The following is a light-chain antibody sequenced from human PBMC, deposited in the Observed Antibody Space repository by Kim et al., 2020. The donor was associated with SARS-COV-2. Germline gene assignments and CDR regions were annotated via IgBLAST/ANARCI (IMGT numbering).Light chain of an antibody. CDR1: QSVSSSF. V-gene: IGKV3-20*01. CDR2: GAS. CDR3: QQYVSSPRT. Sequence: APGERATRSGRASQSVSSSFLAWYQQKPGQAPRLLIYGASSRATGIPDRFSGSGSGTDFTLTISRLEPEDFAVYYCQQYVSSPRTFGQGTKVDI. J-gene: IGKJ1*01.